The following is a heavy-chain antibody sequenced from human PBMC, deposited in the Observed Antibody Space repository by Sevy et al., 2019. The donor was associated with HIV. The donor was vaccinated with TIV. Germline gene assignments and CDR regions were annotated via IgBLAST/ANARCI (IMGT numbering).Heavy chain of an antibody. D-gene: IGHD6-19*01. J-gene: IGHJ6*01. CDR3: ARDSGIAVAGTYYSHGMDL. V-gene: IGHV4-59*01. Sequence: SETLSLTCTVSGGSISSYYWSWIRQPPGKGLEWIGYIYYSGSTNYNPSLKSRVTISVDTSKNQFSLKLSSVTAADTAVYYCARDSGIAVAGTYYSHGMDLWGQGTTVTVSS. CDR1: GGSISSYY. CDR2: IYYSGST.